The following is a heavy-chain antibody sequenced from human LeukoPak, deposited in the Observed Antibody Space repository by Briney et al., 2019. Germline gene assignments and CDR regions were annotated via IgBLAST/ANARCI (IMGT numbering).Heavy chain of an antibody. V-gene: IGHV4-59*08. CDR3: ARHRFGELSHFDY. D-gene: IGHD3-10*01. CDR2: IYYLGNT. Sequence: SETLSLTRTVSGGAISGYYWSWIRQPPGKGLEWIGYIYYLGNTNYNPSLQSRVTISLNTPENQVSLRLSSLTAADTAVYYCARHRFGELSHFDYWGQGILVTVSS. CDR1: GGAISGYY. J-gene: IGHJ4*02.